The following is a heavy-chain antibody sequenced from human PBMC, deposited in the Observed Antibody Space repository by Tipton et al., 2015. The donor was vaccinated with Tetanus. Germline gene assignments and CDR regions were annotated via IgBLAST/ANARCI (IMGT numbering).Heavy chain of an antibody. D-gene: IGHD7-27*01. V-gene: IGHV3-33*01. Sequence: SLRLSCAASGFTFSSYGMHWVRQAPGKGLEWVAVIWYDGSNKYYADSVKGRFTISRDNSKNTPYLQMNSLRAEDTAVYYCARARLGMVEGAFDIWGQGTMVTVSS. CDR3: ARARLGMVEGAFDI. J-gene: IGHJ3*02. CDR2: IWYDGSNK. CDR1: GFTFSSYG.